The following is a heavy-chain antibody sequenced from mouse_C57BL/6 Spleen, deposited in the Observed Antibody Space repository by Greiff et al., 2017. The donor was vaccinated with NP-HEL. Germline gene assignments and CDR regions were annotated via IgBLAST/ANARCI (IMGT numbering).Heavy chain of an antibody. V-gene: IGHV3-1*01. CDR3: ARGDEYFDY. J-gene: IGHJ2*01. Sequence: EVQLQQSGPGMVEPSQSLSLTCTVTGYSITSGYDWHWIRHFPGNKLEWMGYISYSGSTNYNPSLKSRISITHDTSKNHFFLKLNSVTTEDTATYYCARGDEYFDYWGQGTTLTVSS. CDR2: ISYSGST. CDR1: GYSITSGYD.